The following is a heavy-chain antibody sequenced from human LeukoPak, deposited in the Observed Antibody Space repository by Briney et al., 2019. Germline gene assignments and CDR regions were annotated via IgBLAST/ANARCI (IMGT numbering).Heavy chain of an antibody. CDR3: ARHWLVVGATWGLDPRNWFDP. Sequence: SETLSLTCTVSGGSISSSSYYWGWIRQPPGKGLEWIGSIYYSGSTYYNPSLKSRVTISVDTSKNQFSLKLSSVTAADTAVYYCARHWLVVGATWGLDPRNWFDPWGQGTLVTVSS. J-gene: IGHJ5*02. D-gene: IGHD1-26*01. CDR2: IYYSGST. CDR1: GGSISSSSYY. V-gene: IGHV4-39*01.